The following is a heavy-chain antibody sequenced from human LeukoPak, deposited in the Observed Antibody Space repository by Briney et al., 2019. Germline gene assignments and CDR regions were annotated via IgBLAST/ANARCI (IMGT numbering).Heavy chain of an antibody. CDR3: ARGSNVLLWFGELDY. J-gene: IGHJ4*02. V-gene: IGHV4-31*03. CDR1: GGSVSSGGYY. CDR2: IFYSGST. Sequence: SETLSLTCTVSGGSVSSGGYYWSWIRQHPGKGPEWIGYIFYSGSTHYNPSLKRRVTLSLDTSKNQFSLKLSSVTAADTAVYYCARGSNVLLWFGELDYWGQGTLVTVSS. D-gene: IGHD3-10*01.